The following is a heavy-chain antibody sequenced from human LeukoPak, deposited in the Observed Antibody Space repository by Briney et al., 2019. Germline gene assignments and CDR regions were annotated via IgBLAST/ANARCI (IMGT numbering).Heavy chain of an antibody. D-gene: IGHD3-3*01. Sequence: ASVKVSCKASGYTFTGYYMHWVRQAPGQGLEWMGWINPNSGGTNYAQKFQGGVTMTRDTSISTAYMELSRLRSDDTAVYYCARDSPYYDFWSAKPGSMDVWGQGTTVTVSS. CDR2: INPNSGGT. J-gene: IGHJ6*02. CDR3: ARDSPYYDFWSAKPGSMDV. CDR1: GYTFTGYY. V-gene: IGHV1-2*02.